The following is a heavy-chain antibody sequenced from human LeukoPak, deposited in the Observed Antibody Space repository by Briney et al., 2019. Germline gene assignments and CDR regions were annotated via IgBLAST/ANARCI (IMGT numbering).Heavy chain of an antibody. Sequence: SQTLSLTCTVSGASISSGDYYWGWLRQPPGKGLQWIGDIYYSGSTYYNPSLKSRVTISVDTSKNQFSLKLSSVTAADTAVYYSARETTLYQLRRYWYFDLWGGGTLVTVSS. CDR2: IYYSGST. V-gene: IGHV4-30-4*01. CDR1: GASISSGDYY. D-gene: IGHD2-2*01. J-gene: IGHJ2*01. CDR3: ARETTLYQLRRYWYFDL.